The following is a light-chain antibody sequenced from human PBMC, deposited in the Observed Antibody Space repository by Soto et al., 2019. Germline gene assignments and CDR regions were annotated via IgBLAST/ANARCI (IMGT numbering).Light chain of an antibody. CDR2: EVX. V-gene: IGLV2-8*01. J-gene: IGLJ3*02. Sequence: QSVLTQPPSASGSPGQSVTISCTGTSSDVGGYNYVSWYQQHPGKAPXLMIYEVXXRPSXVPXRFXXXXXXXTXXLTXSGLQAEDEADYYCSSYAGSNNRVFGGGTKVTVL. CDR1: SSDVGGYNY. CDR3: SSYAGSNNRV.